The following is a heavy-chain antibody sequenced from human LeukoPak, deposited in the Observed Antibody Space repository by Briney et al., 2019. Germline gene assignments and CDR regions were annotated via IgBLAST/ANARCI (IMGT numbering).Heavy chain of an antibody. V-gene: IGHV3-30*02. CDR1: GFTFSSYG. J-gene: IGHJ3*02. CDR3: AREMTTPDDAFDI. D-gene: IGHD4-11*01. CDR2: IQYDGHDK. Sequence: GGSLRLSCAASGFTFSSYGMHWVRQAPGKGLEWVAFIQYDGHDKYYADSVRGRFTISRDNSKNILSLQMNSLRAEDTAVYYCAREMTTPDDAFDIWGQGTMVIVSS.